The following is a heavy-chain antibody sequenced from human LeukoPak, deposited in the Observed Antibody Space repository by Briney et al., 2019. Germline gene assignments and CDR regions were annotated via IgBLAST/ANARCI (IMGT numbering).Heavy chain of an antibody. CDR1: GGSFSGYY. CDR3: ARGTTLTRYFDL. Sequence: PSETLSLTCAVYGGSFSGYYWSWIRQPPGKGLEWIGEINHSGSTNYNPSLKSRVTISVDTSKNQFSLKLSSVTAADTAVYYCARGTTLTRYFDLWGRGTLVTVSS. CDR2: INHSGST. J-gene: IGHJ2*01. V-gene: IGHV4-34*01. D-gene: IGHD4-17*01.